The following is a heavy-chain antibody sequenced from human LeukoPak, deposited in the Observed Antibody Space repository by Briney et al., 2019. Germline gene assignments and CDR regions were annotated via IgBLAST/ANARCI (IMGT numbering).Heavy chain of an antibody. J-gene: IGHJ4*02. Sequence: PGGSLRLSCAASGFTFSSYAMNWVRQAPGKGLEWVSVISGSGGTTYYADSVKGRFTISRDNSKNTLYLQMNSLRAEDTAVYYCTKGTIWLPFDYWGQGTLVTVSS. CDR3: TKGTIWLPFDY. CDR2: ISGSGGTT. V-gene: IGHV3-23*01. CDR1: GFTFSSYA. D-gene: IGHD5-18*01.